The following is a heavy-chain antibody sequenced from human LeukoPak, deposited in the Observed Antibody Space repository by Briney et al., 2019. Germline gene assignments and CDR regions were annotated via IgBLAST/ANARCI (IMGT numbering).Heavy chain of an antibody. D-gene: IGHD3-10*02. Sequence: ASVKVYCKASGYTFSSYAMHWVRQAPGQRLEWMGWINAGNGNTKYSQKFQGRVTITRDTSASTAYMELSSLRSEDTAVYYCARAIFGYDGWFDPWGQGTLVTVSS. V-gene: IGHV1-3*01. CDR1: GYTFSSYA. CDR2: INAGNGNT. CDR3: ARAIFGYDGWFDP. J-gene: IGHJ5*02.